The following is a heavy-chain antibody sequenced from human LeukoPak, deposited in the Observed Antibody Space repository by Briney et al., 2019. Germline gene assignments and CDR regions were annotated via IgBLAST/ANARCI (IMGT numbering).Heavy chain of an antibody. Sequence: GGSLRLSCAASGFTFGTHAMTWVRQAPGKGLEWVAVIWYDGSNKYYADSVKGRFTISRDNSKNTPYLQMNSLRAEDTAVYYCVSPSYMDVWGKGTTVTVSS. CDR1: GFTFGTHA. J-gene: IGHJ6*03. CDR2: IWYDGSNK. V-gene: IGHV3-33*08. CDR3: VSPSYMDV.